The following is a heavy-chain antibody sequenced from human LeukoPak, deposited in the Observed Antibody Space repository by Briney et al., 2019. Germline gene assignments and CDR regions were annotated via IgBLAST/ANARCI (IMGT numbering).Heavy chain of an antibody. CDR2: VDPEDGET. Sequence: ASVKISCKVSGYTFTDYYMHWVQQAPGKGLEWMGLVDPEDGETIYAEKFQGRVTITADTSTDTAYMELSSLRSEDTAVYYCATGSILTGYYMGSWGQGTLVTVSS. V-gene: IGHV1-69-2*01. J-gene: IGHJ5*02. D-gene: IGHD3-9*01. CDR1: GYTFTDYY. CDR3: ATGSILTGYYMGS.